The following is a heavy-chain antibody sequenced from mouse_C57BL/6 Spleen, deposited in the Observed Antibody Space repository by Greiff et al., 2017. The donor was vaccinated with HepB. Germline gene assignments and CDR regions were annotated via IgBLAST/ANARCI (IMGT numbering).Heavy chain of an antibody. J-gene: IGHJ4*01. CDR2: IYPSDSET. CDR3: ARSGGLDY. CDR1: GYTFTSYW. D-gene: IGHD3-1*01. Sequence: QVHVKQPGAELVRPGSSVKLSCKASGYTFTSYWMDWVKQRPGQGLEWIGNIYPSDSETHYNQKFKDKATLTVDKSSSTAYMQLSSLTSEDSAVYYCARSGGLDYWGQGTSVTVSS. V-gene: IGHV1-61*01.